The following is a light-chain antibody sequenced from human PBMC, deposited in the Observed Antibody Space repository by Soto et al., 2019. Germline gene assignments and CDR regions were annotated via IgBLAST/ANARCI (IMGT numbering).Light chain of an antibody. CDR1: TSNILTNV. CDR3: ATWDDSLNGWV. Sequence: QSVLTQPPSVSGTPGQRVTISCSGTTSNILTNVVNWYQQLPGTAPKFLIYSNDQRPSGVPDRFSGSKAGTSASLAISGLQSEDEADYYCATWDDSLNGWVFGGGTKLTV. J-gene: IGLJ3*02. CDR2: SND. V-gene: IGLV1-44*01.